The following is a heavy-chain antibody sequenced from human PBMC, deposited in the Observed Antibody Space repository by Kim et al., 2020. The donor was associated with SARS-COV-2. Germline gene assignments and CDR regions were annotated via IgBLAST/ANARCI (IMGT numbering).Heavy chain of an antibody. CDR2: ISYDGSNK. CDR1: GFTFSSYG. D-gene: IGHD2-15*01. V-gene: IGHV3-30*18. J-gene: IGHJ4*02. Sequence: GGSLRLSCAASGFTFSSYGMHWVRQAPGKGLEWVAVISYDGSNKYYADSVKGRFTISRDNSKNTLYLQMNSLRAEDTAVYYCAKGPKYCSGGSCYLGLGDGYWGQGTLVTVYS. CDR3: AKGPKYCSGGSCYLGLGDGY.